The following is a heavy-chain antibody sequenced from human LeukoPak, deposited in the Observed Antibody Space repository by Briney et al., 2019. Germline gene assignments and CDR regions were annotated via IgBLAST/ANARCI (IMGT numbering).Heavy chain of an antibody. J-gene: IGHJ6*04. D-gene: IGHD3-16*02. CDR2: INPDGSES. V-gene: IGHV3-7*01. Sequence: QPGGSLRLSCVALEFELTYFWMTWARRAPGKGLEWVANINPDGSESFYLDSVRGRFTISRDNAKKSPYLQMNSLRAEDTAVYYCATFVGTVSGSYTVPGGLLVWGKGTTVSVSS. CDR3: ATFVGTVSGSYTVPGGLLV. CDR1: EFELTYFW.